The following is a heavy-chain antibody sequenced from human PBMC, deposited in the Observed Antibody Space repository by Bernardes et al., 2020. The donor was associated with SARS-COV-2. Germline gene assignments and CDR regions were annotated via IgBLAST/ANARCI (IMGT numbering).Heavy chain of an antibody. CDR2: INHSGST. V-gene: IGHV4-34*01. D-gene: IGHD4-17*01. CDR1: GGSFSGYY. Sequence: SETLSLTCAVYGGSFSGYYWSWIRQPPGKGLEWIGEINHSGSTNYNPSLKSRVTISVDTSKNQFSLKLSSVTAADTAVYYCARLGRVYGDYSHYYYYYGMDVWGQGTTVTVSS. J-gene: IGHJ6*02. CDR3: ARLGRVYGDYSHYYYYYGMDV.